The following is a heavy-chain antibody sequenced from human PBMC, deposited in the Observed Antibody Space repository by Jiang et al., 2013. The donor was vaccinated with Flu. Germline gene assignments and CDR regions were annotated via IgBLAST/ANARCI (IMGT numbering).Heavy chain of an antibody. CDR3: ARLIDPPGFYYGSGNGKSGWFDP. CDR1: GGSISSSSYY. CDR2: IYYSGST. Sequence: PGLVKPSETLSLTCTVSGGSISSSSYYWGWIRQPPGKGLEWIGSIYYSGSTYYNPSLKSRVTISVDTSKNQFSLKLSSVTAADTAVYYCARLIDPPGFYYGSGNGKSGWFDPWGQGTLVTVSS. V-gene: IGHV4-39*01. D-gene: IGHD3-10*01. J-gene: IGHJ5*02.